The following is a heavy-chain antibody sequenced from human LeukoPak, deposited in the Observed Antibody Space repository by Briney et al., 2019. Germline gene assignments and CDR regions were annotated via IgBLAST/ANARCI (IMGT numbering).Heavy chain of an antibody. CDR3: AGGGVRANNYYMDV. J-gene: IGHJ6*03. D-gene: IGHD3-16*01. Sequence: SETLSLTCTVSVGSIISYFWSGVRPPPGRGVEWVGHIYYSWSTNYTPSLKSRVTISVYTSKNQFSLMLSSVPAADTAVYYCAGGGVRANNYYMDVWGKGTTVTVSS. CDR2: IYYSWST. V-gene: IGHV4-59*01. CDR1: VGSIISYF.